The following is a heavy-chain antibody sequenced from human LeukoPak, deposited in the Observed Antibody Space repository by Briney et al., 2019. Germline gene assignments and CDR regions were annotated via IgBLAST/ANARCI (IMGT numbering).Heavy chain of an antibody. J-gene: IGHJ4*02. V-gene: IGHV4-30-2*01. CDR1: GGSISSGGYS. Sequence: SQTLSLTCAVSGGSISSGGYSWSWIRQPPGKGLEWIGYIYHSGSTYYNPSLKSRVTISVDRSKNQFSLKLSSVTAADTAVYYCARDRYYGSGGYFDYWGQGTLVTVSS. CDR3: ARDRYYGSGGYFDY. D-gene: IGHD3-10*01. CDR2: IYHSGST.